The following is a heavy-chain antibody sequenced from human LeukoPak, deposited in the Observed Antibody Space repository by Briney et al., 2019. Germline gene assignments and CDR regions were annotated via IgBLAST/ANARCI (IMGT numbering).Heavy chain of an antibody. CDR1: GFTFADYT. J-gene: IGHJ4*02. CDR3: TRPINYYDSSGSYY. Sequence: GGSLRLSCTASGFTFADYTMSWVRQAPGKGLEWVGFISSKTYGGTTEYAASVKGRFTISRDDSKSTAYLQMNSLKTEDTAVYYCTRPINYYDSSGSYYWGQGTLVTVSS. V-gene: IGHV3-49*04. D-gene: IGHD3-22*01. CDR2: ISSKTYGGTT.